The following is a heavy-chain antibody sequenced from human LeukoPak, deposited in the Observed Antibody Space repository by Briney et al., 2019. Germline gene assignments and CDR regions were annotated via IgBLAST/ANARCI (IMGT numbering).Heavy chain of an antibody. CDR1: SDSIFTSNW. Sequence: SETLSLTCTVSSDSIFTSNWWSWVRQPPGKGLEWIGQIFHSGSTSYSPSLKSRVTISMDKSKNQISLRLTSVTAADTAVYYCARSPTKRVPEDYWGQGTLVTVSS. CDR2: IFHSGST. V-gene: IGHV4-4*02. D-gene: IGHD2-2*01. J-gene: IGHJ4*02. CDR3: ARSPTKRVPEDY.